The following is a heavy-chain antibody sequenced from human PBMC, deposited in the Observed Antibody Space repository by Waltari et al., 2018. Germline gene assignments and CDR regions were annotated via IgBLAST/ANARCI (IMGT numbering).Heavy chain of an antibody. D-gene: IGHD3-22*01. V-gene: IGHV5-51*01. CDR3: ARHSTYYSDSGPEGSGMDV. Sequence: MPGICVEWMGIIYPGDSDTIYSPSIQGQDTISADKSIRTAYLQWSSLQASDTAMYYCARHSTYYSDSGPEGSGMDVWGQGTAVTVS. J-gene: IGHJ6*02. CDR2: IYPGDSDT.